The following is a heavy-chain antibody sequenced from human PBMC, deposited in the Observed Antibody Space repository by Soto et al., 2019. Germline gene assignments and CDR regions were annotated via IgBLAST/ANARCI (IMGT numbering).Heavy chain of an antibody. J-gene: IGHJ5*02. CDR3: ARGRVASLYQLLSYWFDP. CDR1: GGSFSGYY. Sequence: PSETLSLTCAVYGGSFSGYYWSWIRQPPGKGLEWIGEINHSGSTNYNPSLKSRVTISVDTSKNQFSLKLSSVTAADTAVYYCARGRVASLYQLLSYWFDPWGQGTLVTVSS. CDR2: INHSGST. D-gene: IGHD2-2*01. V-gene: IGHV4-34*01.